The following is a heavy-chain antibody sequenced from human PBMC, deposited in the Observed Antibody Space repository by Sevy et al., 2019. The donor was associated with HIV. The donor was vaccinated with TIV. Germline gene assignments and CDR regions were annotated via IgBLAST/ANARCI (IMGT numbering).Heavy chain of an antibody. D-gene: IGHD1-7*01. CDR2: IKQDAGQK. CDR1: GFTFSKYW. V-gene: IGHV3-7*01. J-gene: IGHJ4*02. CDR3: ARDDGNYYFHY. Sequence: GGSLRLSCAASGFTFSKYWMGWVRQAPGKGLEWVANIKQDAGQKYYVDSVMGRFTISRDNAKNSLYLQMNSLRAEDTAVYFCARDDGNYYFHYWGQRTLVTVSS.